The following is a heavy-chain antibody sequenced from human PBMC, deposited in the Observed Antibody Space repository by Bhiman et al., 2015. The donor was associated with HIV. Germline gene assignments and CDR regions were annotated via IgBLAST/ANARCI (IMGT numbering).Heavy chain of an antibody. J-gene: IGHJ4*02. CDR2: FSCCGGGT. CDR1: EITFSDYA. CDR3: AKPFSFGSDNSYQSFDS. Sequence: EVQLVESGGGLVQPGRSLRLSCAASEITFSDYAMSWVRQVPGKGLEWVSSFSCCGGGTRYADSVKGRFTLSRDDSANTVTLQMNSLRAEDTAVYYCAKPFSFGSDNSYQSFDSWGQGTLVTVSS. V-gene: IGHV3-23*04. D-gene: IGHD3-16*01.